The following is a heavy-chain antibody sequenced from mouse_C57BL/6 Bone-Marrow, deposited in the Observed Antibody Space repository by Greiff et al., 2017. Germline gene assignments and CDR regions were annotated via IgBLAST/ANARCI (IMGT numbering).Heavy chain of an antibody. CDR3: AREWGTMDY. CDR1: GYTFTSYW. CDR2: IDPSDSYT. J-gene: IGHJ4*01. Sequence: QVQLQQPGAELVMPGASVKLSCKASGYTFTSYWMHWVKQRPGPGLEWIGEIDPSDSYTNYNLKFKGKSTLTVDKSSSTAYMQLSILTSVDSAVYYCAREWGTMDYWGQGTSVTVSS. V-gene: IGHV1-69*01.